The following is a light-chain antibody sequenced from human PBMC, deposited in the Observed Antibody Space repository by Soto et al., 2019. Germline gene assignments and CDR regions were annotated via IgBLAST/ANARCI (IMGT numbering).Light chain of an antibody. CDR2: DAS. CDR1: QSVSTF. V-gene: IGKV3-11*01. CDR3: QHRSNWPSIT. Sequence: EIVLTQSPATLSLSPGERATLSCRASQSVSTFLAWYQQKPGQAPRLLIYDASSRATAIPARFGGSGSGTDFTLTISSLEPEDFAVYYCQHRSNWPSITFGQGTRLEIK. J-gene: IGKJ5*01.